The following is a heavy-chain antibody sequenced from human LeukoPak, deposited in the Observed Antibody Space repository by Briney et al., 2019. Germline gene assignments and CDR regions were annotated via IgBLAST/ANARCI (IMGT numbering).Heavy chain of an antibody. CDR1: GFTVSSNY. D-gene: IGHD2-15*01. J-gene: IGHJ4*02. CDR3: ARVRMVAASYFDY. Sequence: PGGSLRLSCAASGFTVSSNYMSWVRQAPGKGLVWVSVIYSGGSTYYADSVKGRFTISRDNSKNTPYLQMNSLRAEDTAVYYCARVRMVAASYFDYWGQGTLVTVSS. CDR2: IYSGGST. V-gene: IGHV3-66*01.